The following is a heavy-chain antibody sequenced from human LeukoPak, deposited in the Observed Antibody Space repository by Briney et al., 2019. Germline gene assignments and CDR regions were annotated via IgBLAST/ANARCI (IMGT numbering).Heavy chain of an antibody. CDR3: ARGPHGNYYYYYMDV. Sequence: SVKVSCKASGGTFSSYAISWVRQAPGRGLEWMGGIIPIFGTANYAQKFQGRVTITTDESTSTAYMELSSLRSEDTAVYYCARGPHGNYYYYYMDVWGKGTTVTVSS. V-gene: IGHV1-69*05. J-gene: IGHJ6*03. CDR2: IIPIFGTA. CDR1: GGTFSSYA.